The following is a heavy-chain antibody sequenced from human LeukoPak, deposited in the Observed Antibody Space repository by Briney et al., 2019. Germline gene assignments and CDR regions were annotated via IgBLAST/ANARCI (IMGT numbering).Heavy chain of an antibody. Sequence: PGGSLRLSCAASGFTFDDPAMSWVRQAPGKGLEWVSGINWDGGSTGYADSVKGRFTISRDNAKNSLYLQMNSLRAEDTALYYCARERRYYYYYMDVWGKGTTVTVSS. CDR1: GFTFDDPA. V-gene: IGHV3-20*04. J-gene: IGHJ6*03. CDR2: INWDGGST. CDR3: ARERRYYYYYMDV.